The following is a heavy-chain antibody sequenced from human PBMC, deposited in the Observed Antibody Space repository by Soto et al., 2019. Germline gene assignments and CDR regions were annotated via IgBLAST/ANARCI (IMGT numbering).Heavy chain of an antibody. CDR2: INAGSGNT. J-gene: IGHJ4*02. CDR1: GYTFTSYA. D-gene: IGHD4-17*01. V-gene: IGHV1-3*01. CDR3: ARQIYGDYGLYDY. Sequence: ASVKVSCKASGYTFTSYAMHWVRQAPGQRLEWMGWINAGSGNTKYSQKFQGRVTITRDTSASTAYMELSSLRSEDTAVYYCARQIYGDYGLYDYWGQGTLVTVSS.